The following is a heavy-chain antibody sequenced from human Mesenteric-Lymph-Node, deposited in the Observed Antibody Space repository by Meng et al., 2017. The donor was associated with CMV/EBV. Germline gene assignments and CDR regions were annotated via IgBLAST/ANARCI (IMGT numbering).Heavy chain of an antibody. Sequence: ASVKVSCKASGYTFTGYYMHWVRQAPGQGLEWTGWINPNSGGTNYAQKFQGRVTMTRDTSISTAYMELSRLRSDDTAVYYCARGRAVAGTRGLPYGMDVWGQGTTVTVSS. V-gene: IGHV1-2*02. D-gene: IGHD6-19*01. J-gene: IGHJ6*02. CDR2: INPNSGGT. CDR1: GYTFTGYY. CDR3: ARGRAVAGTRGLPYGMDV.